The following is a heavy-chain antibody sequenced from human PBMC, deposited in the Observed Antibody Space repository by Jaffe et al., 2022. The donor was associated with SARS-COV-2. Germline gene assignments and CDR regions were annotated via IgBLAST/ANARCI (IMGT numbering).Heavy chain of an antibody. CDR3: ARDFDVGGNYYGMDV. CDR1: GYTFTGYY. CDR2: INPNSGGT. Sequence: QVQLVQSGAEVKKPGASVKVSCKASGYTFTGYYMHWVRQAPGQGLEWMGWINPNSGGTNYAQKFQGWVTMTRDTSISTAYMELSRLRSDDTAVYYCARDFDVGGNYYGMDVWGQGTTVTVSS. J-gene: IGHJ6*02. V-gene: IGHV1-2*04. D-gene: IGHD1-26*01.